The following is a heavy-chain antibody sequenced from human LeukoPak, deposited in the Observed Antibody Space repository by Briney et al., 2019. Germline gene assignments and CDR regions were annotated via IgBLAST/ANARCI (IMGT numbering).Heavy chain of an antibody. J-gene: IGHJ4*02. Sequence: SETLSLTCTVSGGSISSYYWSWIGQPPGKGLEWIGYIYYSGSTNYNPSLKSRVTISVDTSKNQFSLKLSSVTAADTAVYFCARAPHFFDTSGSRYYFDYWGQGALVTVSS. CDR1: GGSISSYY. D-gene: IGHD3-22*01. CDR3: ARAPHFFDTSGSRYYFDY. CDR2: IYYSGST. V-gene: IGHV4-59*12.